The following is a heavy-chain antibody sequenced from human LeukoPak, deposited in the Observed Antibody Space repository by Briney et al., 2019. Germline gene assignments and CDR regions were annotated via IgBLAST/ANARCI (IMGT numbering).Heavy chain of an antibody. Sequence: PSETLSLTCAVYGGSFSGYYWSWIRQPPGKVREWIGEINHIGSTNYNPSLKSRVTTSVDTSKKQFSLKLSSVTAADTAVYYCARVVVVAATGGLVGDYYYGMDVWGQGTTVTVSS. CDR1: GGSFSGYY. CDR3: ARVVVVAATGGLVGDYYYGMDV. J-gene: IGHJ6*02. V-gene: IGHV4-34*01. D-gene: IGHD2-15*01. CDR2: INHIGST.